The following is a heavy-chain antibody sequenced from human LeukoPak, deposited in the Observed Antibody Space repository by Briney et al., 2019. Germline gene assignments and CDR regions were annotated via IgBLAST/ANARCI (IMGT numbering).Heavy chain of an antibody. V-gene: IGHV3-11*04. D-gene: IGHD3-3*01. J-gene: IGHJ5*02. CDR3: ASAGVYDFWSGTLKGAFDP. CDR2: ISSSGSTI. CDR1: GFTFSDYY. Sequence: GGSLRLSXAASGFTFSDYYMSWIRQPPGKGLEWVSYISSSGSTIYYADSVKGRFTISRDNAKNSLYLQMNSLRAEDTAVYYCASAGVYDFWSGTLKGAFDPWGQGTLVTVSS.